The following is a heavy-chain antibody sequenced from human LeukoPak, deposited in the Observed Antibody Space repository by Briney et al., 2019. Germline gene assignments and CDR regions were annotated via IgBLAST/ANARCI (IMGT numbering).Heavy chain of an antibody. CDR2: IYSGGNT. Sequence: GGSLRLSCAASGFTLSSYAMSWVRQAPGKGLEWVSFIYSGGNTHYSDSVKGRFTISRDNAKNTLNLQMDSLRAEDTAVYYCARDLGQYYDTSDNWFDPWGQGTLVTVSS. CDR3: ARDLGQYYDTSDNWFDP. V-gene: IGHV3-66*01. CDR1: GFTLSSYA. J-gene: IGHJ5*02. D-gene: IGHD3-22*01.